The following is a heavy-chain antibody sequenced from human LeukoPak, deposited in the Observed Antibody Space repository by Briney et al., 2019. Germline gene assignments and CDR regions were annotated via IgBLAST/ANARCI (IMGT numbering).Heavy chain of an antibody. Sequence: ASVKVSCKASGYTFTSYDINWVRQATGQGLEWMGWMNPNSGNTGYAQKFQGRVTMTRNTSISTAYMELSSLRSEDTAVYYCARTPVLRYFDWLPQRYYYYYMDVWGKGTTVTISS. CDR1: GYTFTSYD. V-gene: IGHV1-8*01. CDR3: ARTPVLRYFDWLPQRYYYYYMDV. D-gene: IGHD3-9*01. CDR2: MNPNSGNT. J-gene: IGHJ6*03.